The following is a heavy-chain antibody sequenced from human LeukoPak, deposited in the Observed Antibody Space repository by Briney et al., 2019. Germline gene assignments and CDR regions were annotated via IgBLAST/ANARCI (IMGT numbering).Heavy chain of an antibody. Sequence: PSETLSLTCTVSGGSISSSSYYWGWIRQPPGKGLEWIGSIYYSGSTYYNPSLKSRVSISVDTSKNQFSLKLGSVTAADTAVYYCASSSSTVTTSKNFDYWGQGTLVTVSS. CDR3: ASSSSTVTTSKNFDY. CDR2: IYYSGST. D-gene: IGHD4-17*01. V-gene: IGHV4-39*01. CDR1: GGSISSSSYY. J-gene: IGHJ4*02.